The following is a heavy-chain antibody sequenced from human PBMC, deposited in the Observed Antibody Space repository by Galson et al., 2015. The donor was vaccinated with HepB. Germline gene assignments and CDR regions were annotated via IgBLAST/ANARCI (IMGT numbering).Heavy chain of an antibody. D-gene: IGHD2-2*01. Sequence: SLRLSCAASGFTFNNYAINWVRQAPGKGLERVAVISYDGISKWYADSVKGRFTISRDNSKNTVYLQINSLRAEDTAVYFCAVCFSTSCYAAENFQHWGQGTLVTVSS. V-gene: IGHV3-30-3*01. CDR1: GFTFNNYA. CDR3: AVCFSTSCYAAENFQH. J-gene: IGHJ1*01. CDR2: ISYDGISK.